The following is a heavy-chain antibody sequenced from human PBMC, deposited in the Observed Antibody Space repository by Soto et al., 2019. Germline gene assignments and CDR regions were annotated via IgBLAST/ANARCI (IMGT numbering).Heavy chain of an antibody. V-gene: IGHV3-23*01. CDR2: ISGGGGTT. D-gene: IGHD2-15*01. Sequence: EVQLLESGGDLVQPGGSLRLSCAASGFAFSNYAMNWVRQAPGKGLEWVSVISGGGGTTYYADSVKGRFTISRDNSKKTLYLQMSSLRGDDTAVYYWAKEWSQGYYFDYWGQGTLVIVSS. CDR3: AKEWSQGYYFDY. CDR1: GFAFSNYA. J-gene: IGHJ4*02.